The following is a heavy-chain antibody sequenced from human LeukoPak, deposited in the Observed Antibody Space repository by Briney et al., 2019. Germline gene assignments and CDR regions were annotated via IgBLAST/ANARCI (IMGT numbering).Heavy chain of an antibody. CDR2: INHSGST. V-gene: IGHV4-34*01. J-gene: IGHJ4*02. CDR1: GGSFSGYY. D-gene: IGHD4-23*01. Sequence: SETLSLTCAVYGGSFSGYYWSWIRQPPGKGLEWIGEINHSGSTNYNPSLKSRVTISVDTSKNQFFLKLSSVTAADTAVYYCARGTTVAYFDYWGQGTLVTVSS. CDR3: ARGTTVAYFDY.